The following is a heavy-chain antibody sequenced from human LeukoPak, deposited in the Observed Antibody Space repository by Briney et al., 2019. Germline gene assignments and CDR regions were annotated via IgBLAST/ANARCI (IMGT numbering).Heavy chain of an antibody. J-gene: IGHJ4*02. V-gene: IGHV5-51*01. CDR3: ATHMYSSGWYLIIDY. D-gene: IGHD6-19*01. CDR1: GYSFTSYW. CDR2: IYPGDSDT. Sequence: GESLKISCKGSGYSFTSYWIGWVRQMPGKGLEWMGIIYPGDSDTRYSPSFQGQVTISADKSISTAYLQWSSLKASDTAMYYCATHMYSSGWYLIIDYWGQGTLGTVSS.